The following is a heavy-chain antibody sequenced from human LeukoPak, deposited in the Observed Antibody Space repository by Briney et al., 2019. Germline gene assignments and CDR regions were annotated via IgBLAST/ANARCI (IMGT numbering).Heavy chain of an antibody. CDR2: IYAGDSDT. V-gene: IGHV5-51*01. Sequence: GESLKISCKGSGFSFSNYWIGWVRQMPGEGLEWMGIIYAGDSDTRYSPSFQGQVTISADKSISTAYLQWSSLKASDTAMYYCARHYGGGYCSGGSCYSSFDYWGQGTLVTASS. CDR1: GFSFSNYW. D-gene: IGHD2-15*01. CDR3: ARHYGGGYCSGGSCYSSFDY. J-gene: IGHJ4*02.